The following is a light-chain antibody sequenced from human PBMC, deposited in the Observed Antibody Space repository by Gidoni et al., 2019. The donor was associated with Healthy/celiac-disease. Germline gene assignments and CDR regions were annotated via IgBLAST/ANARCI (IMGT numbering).Light chain of an antibody. V-gene: IGKV3-11*01. Sequence: EIVLTQSPATLSLSPGERATLSCRASQSVSSYLAWYQQKPGQAPRLLFYDASNRATGIPARFSGSGSGTDFTLTISSLEPEDFAVYYCQQRSNWPPLTTFXGXTKVEIK. CDR1: QSVSSY. CDR3: QQRSNWPPLTT. CDR2: DAS. J-gene: IGKJ4*01.